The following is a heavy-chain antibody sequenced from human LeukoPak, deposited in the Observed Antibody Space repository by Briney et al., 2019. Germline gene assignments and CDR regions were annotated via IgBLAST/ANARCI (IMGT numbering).Heavy chain of an antibody. J-gene: IGHJ6*02. D-gene: IGHD2-15*01. CDR2: IIPIFGTA. CDR3: ARACCSGGRSYYYYGMDV. Sequence: GASVKVSCKASGYTFTSYGISWVRQAPGQGLEWMGGIIPIFGTANYAQKFQGRVTITADESTSTAYMELSSLRSEDTAVYYCARACCSGGRSYYYYGMDVWGQGTTVTVSS. V-gene: IGHV1-69*13. CDR1: GYTFTSYG.